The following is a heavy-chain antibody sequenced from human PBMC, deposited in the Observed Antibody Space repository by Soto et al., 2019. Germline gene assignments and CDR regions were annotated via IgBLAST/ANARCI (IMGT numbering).Heavy chain of an antibody. J-gene: IGHJ4*02. CDR2: IKSKTDGETT. Sequence: EVQLVESGGGLVKPGGSLRLSCGASGFTFSDAWMNWVRQAPGKGLEWVGHIKSKTDGETTEYAAPVKGRITISRDDSKNTPYLQMNSLKTEDTAVYYCTTHPGVVVVVDGVKSPFDYSGQGTPVTASS. D-gene: IGHD2-15*01. V-gene: IGHV3-15*07. CDR1: GFTFSDAW. CDR3: TTHPGVVVVVDGVKSPFDY.